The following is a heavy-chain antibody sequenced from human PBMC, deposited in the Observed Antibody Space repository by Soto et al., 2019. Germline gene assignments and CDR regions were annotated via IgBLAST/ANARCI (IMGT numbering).Heavy chain of an antibody. CDR2: INPNSGGT. Sequence: ASLKVSCKASGYTFTGYYMHWVQQAPGQGLEWMGWINPNSGGTNYAQKFQGWVTMTRDTSISTAYMELSRLRSDDTAVYYCARDRGGDFWSGKKGGMDVWGQGXTVTVYS. CDR1: GYTFTGYY. V-gene: IGHV1-2*04. D-gene: IGHD3-3*01. J-gene: IGHJ6*02. CDR3: ARDRGGDFWSGKKGGMDV.